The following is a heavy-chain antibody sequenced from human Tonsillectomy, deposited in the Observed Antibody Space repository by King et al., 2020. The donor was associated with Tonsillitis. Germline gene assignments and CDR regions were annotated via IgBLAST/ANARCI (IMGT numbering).Heavy chain of an antibody. Sequence: QLQESGPGLVKPSETLSLTCTVSGYSIRSGYYWGWIRQPPGKGLEWIGTIYHSGTTYYNPSLKSRVTISVDTSKRQFSLKLSSVTAADTAVYNCARSGYYYDSTGDYWGQGTLVTVSS. V-gene: IGHV4-38-2*02. D-gene: IGHD3-22*01. CDR1: GYSIRSGYY. CDR2: IYHSGTT. J-gene: IGHJ4*02. CDR3: ARSGYYYDSTGDY.